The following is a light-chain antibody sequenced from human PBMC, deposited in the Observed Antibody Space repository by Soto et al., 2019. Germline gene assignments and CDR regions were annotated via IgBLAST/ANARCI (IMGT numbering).Light chain of an antibody. CDR2: DSS. V-gene: IGKV3-11*01. Sequence: EIVLTQSPATLSSFPGDRVTLSCRASQAVTGNYLVWYQQKPGQAPRLLIYDSSSRATGIPARLSGSGSGTDFTLTISSLEPEDFAVYYCQQRSDWPPITFGQGTRLEIK. CDR3: QQRSDWPPIT. J-gene: IGKJ5*01. CDR1: QAVTGNY.